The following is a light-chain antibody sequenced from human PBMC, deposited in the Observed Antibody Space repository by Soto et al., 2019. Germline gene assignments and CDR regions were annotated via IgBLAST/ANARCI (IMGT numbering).Light chain of an antibody. CDR1: QSISTW. J-gene: IGKJ1*01. CDR3: QQYDSYSLT. Sequence: DIQMTQSPSTLSASVGDRVTITCRASQSISTWLAWYQQKPGKAPKLLIYKASSLESGVPSRFSGSGSGTEFSLSISSLQPDDFATYFCQQYDSYSLTFGQGTKAEIK. CDR2: KAS. V-gene: IGKV1-5*03.